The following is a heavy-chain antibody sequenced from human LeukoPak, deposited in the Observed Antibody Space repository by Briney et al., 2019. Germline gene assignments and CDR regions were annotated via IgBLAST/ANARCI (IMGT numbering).Heavy chain of an antibody. D-gene: IGHD2-2*01. V-gene: IGHV3-7*01. CDR2: IKQDGGEK. Sequence: PGGSLRLSCAASGFTFSSYWMSWVRQAPGKGLEWVANIKQDGGEKYYVDSVKGRFTISRDNAKNSLYLQMNSLRAEDTAVYYCAREDIVVVPAASPYYYYYGMDVWGQGTTVTVSS. J-gene: IGHJ6*02. CDR1: GFTFSSYW. CDR3: AREDIVVVPAASPYYYYYGMDV.